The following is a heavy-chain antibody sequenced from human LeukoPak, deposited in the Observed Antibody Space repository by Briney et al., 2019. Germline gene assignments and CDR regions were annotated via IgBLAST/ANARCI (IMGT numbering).Heavy chain of an antibody. CDR3: ARGRWYSSSWYYYYMDV. CDR2: INHSGST. D-gene: IGHD6-13*01. J-gene: IGHJ6*03. Sequence: SETLSLTCAVYGGSFSGYYWSWIRQPPGKGLEWIGEINHSGSTNYNPSLKSRVTISVDTSKNQFSLKLSSVTAADTAVYYCARGRWYSSSWYYYYMDVWGKGTTVTVSS. CDR1: GGSFSGYY. V-gene: IGHV4-34*01.